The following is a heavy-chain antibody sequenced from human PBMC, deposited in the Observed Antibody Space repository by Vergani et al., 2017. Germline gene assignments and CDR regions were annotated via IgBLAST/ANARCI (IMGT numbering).Heavy chain of an antibody. Sequence: QVTLRESGPALVKPTQTLTLTCTFSGFSLSTSGMCVSWIRQPPGKALEWLARIDWDADKYYSTSLKTRLTISKDTSKNQVVLTMTNMDPVDTATYYCARATYYYDSSGYPDAFDIWGQGTMVTVSS. V-gene: IGHV2-70*15. CDR1: GFSLSTSGMC. CDR3: ARATYYYDSSGYPDAFDI. D-gene: IGHD3-22*01. CDR2: IDWDADK. J-gene: IGHJ3*02.